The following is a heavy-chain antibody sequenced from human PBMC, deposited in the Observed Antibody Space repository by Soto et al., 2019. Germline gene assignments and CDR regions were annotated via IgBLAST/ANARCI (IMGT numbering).Heavy chain of an antibody. CDR1: GFTFSSYG. V-gene: IGHV3-33*01. Sequence: GGSLRLSCAASGFTFSSYGMHWVRQAPGKGLEWVAVIWYDGSNKYYADSVKGRFTISRDNSKNTLYLQMNSLRAEDTAVYYCARGGYCSGGSCQDYYYYGMDVWGQGATVTVSS. J-gene: IGHJ6*02. D-gene: IGHD2-15*01. CDR3: ARGGYCSGGSCQDYYYYGMDV. CDR2: IWYDGSNK.